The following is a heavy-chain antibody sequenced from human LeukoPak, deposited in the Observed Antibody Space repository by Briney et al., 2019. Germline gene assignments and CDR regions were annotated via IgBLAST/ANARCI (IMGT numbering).Heavy chain of an antibody. Sequence: ASVKVSCKASGYTFTGYYMHWVRQAPGQGLEWMGWISPNSGGTNYAQKFQGRVTMTRDTSISTAYMELSRLRSDDTAVYYCARALLVRGVITPGYWGQGTLVTVSS. CDR2: ISPNSGGT. V-gene: IGHV1-2*02. CDR3: ARALLVRGVITPGY. J-gene: IGHJ4*02. D-gene: IGHD3-10*01. CDR1: GYTFTGYY.